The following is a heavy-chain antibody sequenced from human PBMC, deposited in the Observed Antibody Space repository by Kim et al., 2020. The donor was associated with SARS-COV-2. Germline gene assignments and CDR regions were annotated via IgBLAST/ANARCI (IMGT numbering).Heavy chain of an antibody. D-gene: IGHD3-16*01. J-gene: IGHJ4*02. CDR3: AKDQALHAHNARIFDY. V-gene: IGHV3-23*01. CDR2: ISGSGGST. Sequence: GGSLRLSCAASGFTFSSYAMSWVRQAPGKGLEWVSAISGSGGSTYYADSVKGRFTISRDNSKNTLYLQMNSLRAEDTAVYYCAKDQALHAHNARIFDYWGQGTLVTVSS. CDR1: GFTFSSYA.